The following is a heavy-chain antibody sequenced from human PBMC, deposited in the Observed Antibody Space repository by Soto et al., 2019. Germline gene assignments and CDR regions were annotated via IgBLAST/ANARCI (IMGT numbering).Heavy chain of an antibody. CDR2: IFYTGTT. Sequence: SETLSLTCSVSGGSINYNSYHWGWIRQPPGQGLEWIGSIFYTGTTFYNPSLESRVTMSVDTSKNSFSLHLTSVTAADTAVYFCARLVVVAPVANVWGQGTLVTVS. D-gene: IGHD2-2*01. V-gene: IGHV4-39*02. CDR3: ARLVVVAPVANV. CDR1: GGSINYNSYH. J-gene: IGHJ4*02.